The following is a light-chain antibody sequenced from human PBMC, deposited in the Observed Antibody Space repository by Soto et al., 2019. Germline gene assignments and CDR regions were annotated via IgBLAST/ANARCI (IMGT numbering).Light chain of an antibody. V-gene: IGKV3-15*01. CDR2: YAS. J-gene: IGKJ1*01. CDR3: QQYDSWPPWT. Sequence: IVLTQSPATLSVSPGDRATLSCRASESVHNNLAWYRQKPGQAPRLLIYYASTRATGVPARFSGSGSETEFTLTISSLQSEDFAIYYCQQYDSWPPWTFGQGTKVELK. CDR1: ESVHNN.